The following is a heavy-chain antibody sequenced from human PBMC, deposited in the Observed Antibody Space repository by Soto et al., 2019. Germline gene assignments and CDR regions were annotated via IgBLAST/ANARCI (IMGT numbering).Heavy chain of an antibody. CDR1: GGTFSSYT. Sequence: QVQLVQSWAEVKKPGSSVKVSCKASGGTFSSYTISWVRQAPGQGLEWMGRIIPILGIANYAQKFQGRVTINADKSTSTADMELSSLSSEDTAMYYCAREGCSGGSCSSYYFDYWGQGTLVTVSS. CDR2: IIPILGIA. V-gene: IGHV1-69*08. CDR3: AREGCSGGSCSSYYFDY. J-gene: IGHJ4*02. D-gene: IGHD2-15*01.